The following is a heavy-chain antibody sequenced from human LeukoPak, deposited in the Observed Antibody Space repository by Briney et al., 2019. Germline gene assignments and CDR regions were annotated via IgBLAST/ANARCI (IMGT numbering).Heavy chain of an antibody. CDR3: AKPLGLGGFDY. CDR2: IYGGGST. J-gene: IGHJ4*02. V-gene: IGHV3-53*01. D-gene: IGHD1-14*01. Sequence: GGSLRLSCAATGLTVSSNFMSWVRQAPGKGLEWVSVIYGGGSTYYADSVKGRFTISRDNSKNTLYLQMNSLRAEDTAVYYCAKPLGLGGFDYWGQGTLVTVSS. CDR1: GLTVSSNF.